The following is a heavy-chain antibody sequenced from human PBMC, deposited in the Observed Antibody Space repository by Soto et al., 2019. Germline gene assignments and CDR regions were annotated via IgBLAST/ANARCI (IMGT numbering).Heavy chain of an antibody. J-gene: IGHJ4*02. V-gene: IGHV4-39*01. CDR1: YDCMTNKSYF. D-gene: IGHD5-18*01. Sequence: SHPSSVGYDCMTNKSYFCARKNQPPGKGLEWIGSIYYSGSTYYNPSLKSRVTISVDTSKNQFSLKLSSVTAADTSVYYCATLPDTIILTAYWGQGTPVTVSS. CDR2: IYYSGST. CDR3: ATLPDTIILTAY.